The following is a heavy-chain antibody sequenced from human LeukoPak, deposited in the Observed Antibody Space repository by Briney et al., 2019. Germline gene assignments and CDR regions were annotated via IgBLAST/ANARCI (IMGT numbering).Heavy chain of an antibody. Sequence: SETLSLTCTVSGGSISTYYWSWIRQPAGKGLEWIGRIYTSGSTNYNPSLKSRVTMSVDTSKNQFSLKLSSVTAADTAVFYCVRVIGAPNYYYYMDVWGKGTTVTVSS. CDR2: IYTSGST. V-gene: IGHV4-4*07. CDR3: VRVIGAPNYYYYMDV. CDR1: GGSISTYY. D-gene: IGHD3-22*01. J-gene: IGHJ6*03.